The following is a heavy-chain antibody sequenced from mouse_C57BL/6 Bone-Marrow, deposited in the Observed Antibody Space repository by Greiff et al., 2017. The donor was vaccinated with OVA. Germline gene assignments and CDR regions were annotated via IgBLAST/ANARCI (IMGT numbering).Heavy chain of an antibody. Sequence: EVQGVESGGDLVKPGGSLKLSCAASGFTFSSYGMSWVRQTPDKRLEWVATISSGGSYTYYPDRVKGRFTISRDKAKNTLYLQMSSLKSEDTAMYYCARQAVRDAMDYWGQGTSVTVSS. J-gene: IGHJ4*01. D-gene: IGHD2-5*01. V-gene: IGHV5-6*01. CDR3: ARQAVRDAMDY. CDR1: GFTFSSYG. CDR2: ISSGGSYT.